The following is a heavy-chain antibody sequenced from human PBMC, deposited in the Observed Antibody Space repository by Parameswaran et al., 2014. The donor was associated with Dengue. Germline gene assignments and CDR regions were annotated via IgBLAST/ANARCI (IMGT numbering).Heavy chain of an antibody. CDR2: ISYDGSNK. V-gene: IGHV3-30*04. Sequence: WIRQPPGKGLEWVAVISYDGSNKYYADSVKGRFTISRDNSKNTLYLQMNSLRVEDTAVYYCARDRDLYGGNSGSAFDIWGQGTMVTVSS. J-gene: IGHJ3*02. CDR3: ARDRDLYGGNSGSAFDI. D-gene: IGHD4-23*01.